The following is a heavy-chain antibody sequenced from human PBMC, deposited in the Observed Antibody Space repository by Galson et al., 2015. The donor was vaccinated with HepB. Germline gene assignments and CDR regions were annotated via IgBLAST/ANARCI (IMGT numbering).Heavy chain of an antibody. D-gene: IGHD2-15*01. CDR1: GYTFTSYG. Sequence: SVKVSCKASGYTFTSYGISWVRQAPGQGLEWMGWISAYNGNTNYAQKLQGRVTMTTDTSTSTAYMELRSLRSDDTAVYYCAGGYPGYCSGGSCYEAGGFDYWGQGTLVTVSS. CDR3: AGGYPGYCSGGSCYEAGGFDY. J-gene: IGHJ4*02. V-gene: IGHV1-18*01. CDR2: ISAYNGNT.